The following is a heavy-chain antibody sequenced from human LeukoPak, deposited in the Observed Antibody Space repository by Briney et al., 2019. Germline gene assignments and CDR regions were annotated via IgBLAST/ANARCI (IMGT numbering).Heavy chain of an antibody. CDR2: ISWNSGSI. CDR1: GFTFDDYA. J-gene: IGHJ4*02. V-gene: IGHV3-9*01. Sequence: PGGSLRLSCAASGFTFDDYAMHWVRQAPGKGLEWVSGISWNSGSIGYADSVEGRFTISRDNAKNSLYLQMNSLRAEDTALYYCAKDLASPWLGSWGQGTLVTVSS. CDR3: AKDLASPWLGS. D-gene: IGHD3-10*01.